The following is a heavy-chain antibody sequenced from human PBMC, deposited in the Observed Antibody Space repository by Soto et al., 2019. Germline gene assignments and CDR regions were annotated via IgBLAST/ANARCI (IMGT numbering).Heavy chain of an antibody. CDR3: ARDTDYYFDY. Sequence: GGSLSLSCAASGFNFSSYGMHWVRQAPGKGLEWVAVIWYDGSNKYYADSVKGRFTISRDNSKNTLYLQMNSLRAEDTAVYYCARDTDYYFDYWGQGTLVTVSS. V-gene: IGHV3-33*01. CDR2: IWYDGSNK. J-gene: IGHJ4*02. D-gene: IGHD3-3*01. CDR1: GFNFSSYG.